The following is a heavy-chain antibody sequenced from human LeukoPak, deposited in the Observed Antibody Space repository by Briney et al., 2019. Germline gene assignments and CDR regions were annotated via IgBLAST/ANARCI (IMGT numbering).Heavy chain of an antibody. Sequence: GGSLRLSCAASGFTFSSYIMHWVRQVPGKGLVWVSRIDNDGSTTRYAESVKDRFTISRDNAKNTLYLQMNSLRVEDAAVYYCARDSDGYNFWGQGTLVTVSS. V-gene: IGHV3-74*01. J-gene: IGHJ4*02. CDR1: GFTFSSYI. CDR3: ARDSDGYNF. CDR2: IDNDGSTT. D-gene: IGHD5-24*01.